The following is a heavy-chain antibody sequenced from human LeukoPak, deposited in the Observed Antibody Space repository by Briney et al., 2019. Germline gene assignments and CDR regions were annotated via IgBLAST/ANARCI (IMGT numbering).Heavy chain of an antibody. Sequence: ASVKVSCKASGYTFTGYYMHWVRQAPGQGLEWMGWINPNSGGTNYAQKFQGRVTMTRDTSISTAYMELSRLRSDDTAVYYCARARARGRDGYNFPIDFDYWGQGTLVTVSS. V-gene: IGHV1-2*02. J-gene: IGHJ4*02. CDR1: GYTFTGYY. D-gene: IGHD5-24*01. CDR3: ARARARGRDGYNFPIDFDY. CDR2: INPNSGGT.